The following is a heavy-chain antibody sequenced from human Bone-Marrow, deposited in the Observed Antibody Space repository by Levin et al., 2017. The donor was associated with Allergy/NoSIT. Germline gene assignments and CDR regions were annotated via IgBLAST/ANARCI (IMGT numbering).Heavy chain of an antibody. V-gene: IGHV3-53*01. D-gene: IGHD2-8*02. J-gene: IGHJ4*02. CDR2: IYSGGQT. Sequence: GGSLRLSCAASGFTVINNYMSWVRQAPGKGLEGVSVIYSGGQTYYADSVKGRFTISRDNSNNTLYLQMNSLRADDTAMYYCARAPSPGANWGQGTLVTVSS. CDR3: ARAPSPGAN. CDR1: GFTVINNY.